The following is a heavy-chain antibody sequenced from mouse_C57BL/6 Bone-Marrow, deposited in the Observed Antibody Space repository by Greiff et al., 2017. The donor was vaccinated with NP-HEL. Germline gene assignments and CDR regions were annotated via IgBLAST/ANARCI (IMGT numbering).Heavy chain of an antibody. V-gene: IGHV1-19*01. CDR1: GYTFTDYY. CDR2: INPYNGGT. Sequence: VQLQQSGPVLVKPGASVKMSCKASGYTFTDYYMNWVKQSHGKSLEWIGVINPYNGGTSYNQKFKGKATLTVDKSSSTAYMELNSLTSEDSAVYYCARRYDYYGSSYRYFDYWGQGTTLTVSS. CDR3: ARRYDYYGSSYRYFDY. D-gene: IGHD1-1*01. J-gene: IGHJ2*01.